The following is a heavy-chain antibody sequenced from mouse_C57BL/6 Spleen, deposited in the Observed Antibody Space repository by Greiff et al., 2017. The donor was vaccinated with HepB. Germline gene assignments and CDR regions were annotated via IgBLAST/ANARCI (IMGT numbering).Heavy chain of an antibody. D-gene: IGHD1-1*01. V-gene: IGHV14-3*01. J-gene: IGHJ3*01. CDR2: IDPANGNT. Sequence: VQLQQSVAELVRPGASVKLSCTASGSTIKTTILTWVSQRPEQGLEWIGRIDPANGNTKFAPKFQGKATITAYTSSNTAYLQLSSLTSEDTAIYYCARSHYYYGSSYPFAYWGQGTLVTVSA. CDR3: ARSHYYYGSSYPFAY. CDR1: GSTIKTTI.